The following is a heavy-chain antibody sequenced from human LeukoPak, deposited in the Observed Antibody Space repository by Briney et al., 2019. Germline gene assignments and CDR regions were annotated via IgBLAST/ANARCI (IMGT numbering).Heavy chain of an antibody. CDR3: ARGGGLDV. CDR1: GFTFSSYW. V-gene: IGHV3-7*03. Sequence: GGSLRLSCAASGFTFSSYWMNWARQAPGKGLEWVASINHNGNVNYYVDSVKGRFTISGDNAKNSLYLQMSNLRAEDTAVCFCARGGGLDVWGQGATVTVSS. D-gene: IGHD3-16*01. CDR2: INHNGNVN. J-gene: IGHJ6*02.